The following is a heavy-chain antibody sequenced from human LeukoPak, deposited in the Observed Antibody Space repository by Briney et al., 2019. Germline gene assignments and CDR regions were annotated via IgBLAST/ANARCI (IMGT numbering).Heavy chain of an antibody. J-gene: IGHJ4*02. CDR2: INPSGGST. V-gene: IGHV1-46*01. CDR1: GYTFTSYY. D-gene: IGHD3-3*01. Sequence: ASVKVSCKASGYTFTSYYMHWVRQAPGQGLEWMGIINPSGGSTSYAQKFQGRVTMTRDTSTSTVYMELSSLRSEDTAVYYCARDGSGPGYDFWSGPGGDFDYWGQGTLVTVSS. CDR3: ARDGSGPGYDFWSGPGGDFDY.